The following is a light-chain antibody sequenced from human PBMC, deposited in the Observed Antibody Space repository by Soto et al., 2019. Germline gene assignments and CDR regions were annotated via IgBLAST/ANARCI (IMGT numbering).Light chain of an antibody. CDR3: LQHNSDPRT. J-gene: IGKJ1*01. CDR1: QSIRND. Sequence: DIQMTQSPSSLSASVGDRVTITCRAIQSIRNDLSWYQQKPGKAPKRLIYAASSLHSGVPSRFSVSGSGTELTLTISSLQPEDFATYYCLQHNSDPRTFGQGTKVDIK. V-gene: IGKV1-17*01. CDR2: AAS.